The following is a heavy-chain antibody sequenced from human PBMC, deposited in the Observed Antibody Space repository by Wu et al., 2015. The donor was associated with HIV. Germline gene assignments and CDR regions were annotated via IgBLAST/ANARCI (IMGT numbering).Heavy chain of an antibody. Sequence: QVQLVQSGAEVKKPGSTVRLSCKSSGGTFSNYAINWVRQAPGQGLEWMGGIIPILGKATYAQNFQDRVTITADESTSTGYMQLSSLRSEDTAVYYCACWGSDYYYYYMDVWGKGTTVTVSS. V-gene: IGHV1-69*11. CDR3: ACWGSDYYYYYMDV. J-gene: IGHJ6*03. CDR2: IIPILGKA. D-gene: IGHD3-16*01. CDR1: GGTFSNYA.